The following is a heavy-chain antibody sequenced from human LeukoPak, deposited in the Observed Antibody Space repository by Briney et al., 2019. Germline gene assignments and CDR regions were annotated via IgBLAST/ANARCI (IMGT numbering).Heavy chain of an antibody. D-gene: IGHD3-22*01. J-gene: IGHJ5*02. CDR2: INWNGGST. Sequence: PGGSLRLSCAASGFTFDDYGMSWVRQAPGKGLEWVSGINWNGGSTGYADSVKGRFTISRDNSKNTLYLQMNSLRAEDTAVYYCAKNPRSYDSSGYYYPDPWGQGTLVTVSS. CDR3: AKNPRSYDSSGYYYPDP. CDR1: GFTFDDYG. V-gene: IGHV3-20*04.